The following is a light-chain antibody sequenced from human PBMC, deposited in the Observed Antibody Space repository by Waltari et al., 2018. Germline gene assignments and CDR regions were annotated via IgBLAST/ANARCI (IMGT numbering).Light chain of an antibody. CDR3: QQSYSTPHT. Sequence: ETMMTQSPDTLSVSPGERATLSCRASQSISSNLAWYQQKPGQAPRLLTFVVSTRATGIPARFSGSGSGTDFTLTISSLESEDFATYYCQQSYSTPHTFGQGTKREI. V-gene: IGKV3D-15*01. CDR1: QSISSN. CDR2: VVS. J-gene: IGKJ2*01.